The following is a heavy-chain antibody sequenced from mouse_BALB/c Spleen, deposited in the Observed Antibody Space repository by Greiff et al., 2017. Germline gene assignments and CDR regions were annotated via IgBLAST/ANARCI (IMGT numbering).Heavy chain of an antibody. J-gene: IGHJ4*01. V-gene: IGHV1-5*01. CDR3: TRALFYYGSSHGDY. Sequence: EVQLQQSGTVLARPGASVKMSCKASGYTFTSYWMHWVKQRPGQGLEWIGAIYPGNSDTSYNQKFKGKAKLTAVTSTSTAYMELSSLTNEDSAVYYCTRALFYYGSSHGDYWGQGTSVTVSS. D-gene: IGHD1-1*01. CDR2: IYPGNSDT. CDR1: GYTFTSYW.